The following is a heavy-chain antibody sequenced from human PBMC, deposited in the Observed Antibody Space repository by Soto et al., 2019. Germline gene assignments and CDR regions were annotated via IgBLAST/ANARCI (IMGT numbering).Heavy chain of an antibody. V-gene: IGHV3-48*02. J-gene: IGHJ4*02. Sequence: GGSLRLSCAASGFTFSSYSINWVRQAPGKGLEWISYINSRSSVIRYADSVQGRFITSRDNAKNSLYLQMNSLKDEDSAVYYCVRDLNWGFDYWGLGALVTV. D-gene: IGHD7-27*01. CDR1: GFTFSSYS. CDR2: INSRSSVI. CDR3: VRDLNWGFDY.